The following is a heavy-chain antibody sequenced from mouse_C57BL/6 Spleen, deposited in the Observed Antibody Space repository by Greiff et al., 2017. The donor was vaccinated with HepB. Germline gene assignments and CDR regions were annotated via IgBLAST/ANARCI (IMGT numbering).Heavy chain of an antibody. Sequence: DVQLQESGTVLARPGASVKMSCKTSGYTFTSYWMHWVKQRPGQGLEWIGAIYPGNSDTSYNQKFKGKAKLTAVTSASTAYMELSSLTNEDSAVYYCTSYDYDGYWYFDVWGTGTTVTVSS. J-gene: IGHJ1*03. CDR3: TSYDYDGYWYFDV. D-gene: IGHD2-4*01. CDR1: GYTFTSYW. V-gene: IGHV1-5*01. CDR2: IYPGNSDT.